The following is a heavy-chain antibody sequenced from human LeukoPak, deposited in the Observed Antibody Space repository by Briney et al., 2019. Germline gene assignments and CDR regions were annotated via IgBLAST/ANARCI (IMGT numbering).Heavy chain of an antibody. Sequence: PSQTLSLTCTVSGGSISSGGYYWSWIRQHPGKGLEWIGYIYYSGSTYYNPSLKSRVTISVDTSKNQFSLKLSSVTAADTAVYCCARMRRYDYVWGSYRKNKDYWGQGTLVTVSS. CDR1: GGSISSGGYY. V-gene: IGHV4-31*03. D-gene: IGHD3-16*02. J-gene: IGHJ4*02. CDR3: ARMRRYDYVWGSYRKNKDY. CDR2: IYYSGST.